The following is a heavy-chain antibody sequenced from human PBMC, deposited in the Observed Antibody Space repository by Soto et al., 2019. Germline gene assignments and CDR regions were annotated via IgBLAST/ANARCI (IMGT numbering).Heavy chain of an antibody. CDR2: IYHSGST. CDR3: AGQPTTVTYEGWFDP. J-gene: IGHJ5*02. V-gene: IGHV4-4*02. CDR1: SGSISSSNW. Sequence: QVQLQESGPGLVKPSGTLSLTCAVSSGSISSSNWWSWVRQPPGKGLEWIGEIYHSGSTNYNPSLKSRVTISVDKSKNQFSLKLSSVTAADTAVYYCAGQPTTVTYEGWFDPWGQGTLVTLSS. D-gene: IGHD4-17*01.